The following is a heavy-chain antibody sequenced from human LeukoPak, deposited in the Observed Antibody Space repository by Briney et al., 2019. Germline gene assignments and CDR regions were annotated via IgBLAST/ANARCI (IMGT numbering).Heavy chain of an antibody. Sequence: GGSLRLSCAASGFTFSSYEMNWVRQAPGKGLEWVSYISSSGSTIYYADSVKGRFTSSRDNVKHSLYLQMNSLRAEDTSVYYCVRQYYYGSGSYLWAPDYWGQGTLVTVSS. CDR3: VRQYYYGSGSYLWAPDY. CDR1: GFTFSSYE. D-gene: IGHD3-10*01. V-gene: IGHV3-48*03. J-gene: IGHJ4*02. CDR2: ISSSGSTI.